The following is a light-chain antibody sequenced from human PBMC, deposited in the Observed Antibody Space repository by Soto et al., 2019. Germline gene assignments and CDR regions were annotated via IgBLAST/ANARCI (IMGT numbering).Light chain of an antibody. J-gene: IGKJ5*01. CDR3: QHYNSYSIT. CDR1: QSINTW. V-gene: IGKV1-5*03. Sequence: DIQMTQSPSTLSASVGDRVTITCRASQSINTWLAWYQQKPGKAPNLLIYKASSLESGVPSRFSGSGSGTEFTLTISSLQPDDFATYYCQHYNSYSITFGQGTRLEIK. CDR2: KAS.